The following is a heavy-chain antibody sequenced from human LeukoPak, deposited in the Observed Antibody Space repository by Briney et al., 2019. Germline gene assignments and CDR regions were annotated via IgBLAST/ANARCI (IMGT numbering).Heavy chain of an antibody. CDR1: GGSINTHY. V-gene: IGHV4-59*08. Sequence: PSETLSLTCTVSGGSINTHYWSWVRQPPGKGLEWIGTIYYSGNTYYNPSLDSRATISVDASKTQFSLKLRSVTAVDTAVYHCARRAAHGGWRFDYWGQGTLVTVSS. D-gene: IGHD6-19*01. CDR3: ARRAAHGGWRFDY. CDR2: IYYSGNT. J-gene: IGHJ4*02.